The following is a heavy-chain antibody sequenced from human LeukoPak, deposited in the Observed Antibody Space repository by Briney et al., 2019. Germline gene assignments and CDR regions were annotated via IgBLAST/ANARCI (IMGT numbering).Heavy chain of an antibody. D-gene: IGHD2-15*01. CDR2: ISSSGSTI. V-gene: IGHV3-48*03. CDR1: GFTFSSYE. CDR3: ARDPQDIVVVVAAKGGYYYGMDV. J-gene: IGHJ6*02. Sequence: GGSLRLSCAASGFTFSSYEMNWVRQAPGKGLEWVSYISSSGSTIYYADSVKGRFTISRDNAKNSLYLQMNSLRAEDTAVYYCARDPQDIVVVVAAKGGYYYGMDVWGQGTTVTVSS.